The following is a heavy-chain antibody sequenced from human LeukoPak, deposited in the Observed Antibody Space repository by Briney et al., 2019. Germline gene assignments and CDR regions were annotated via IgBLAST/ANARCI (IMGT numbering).Heavy chain of an antibody. CDR3: ARETRLHSGSYSNDAFDI. D-gene: IGHD1-26*01. CDR1: GGSISSYY. V-gene: IGHV4-59*13. J-gene: IGHJ3*02. Sequence: PSETLSLTCTVSGGSISSYYWSWIRQPPGKGREWIGNIFYSGSPNYNPSLTSRVTTSFDTSKNQFSLKLSFVTAAETAVYYCARETRLHSGSYSNDAFDIWGQGTMVTVSS. CDR2: IFYSGSP.